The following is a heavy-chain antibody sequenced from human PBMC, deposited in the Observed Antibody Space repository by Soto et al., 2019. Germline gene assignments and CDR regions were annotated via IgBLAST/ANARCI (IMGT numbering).Heavy chain of an antibody. J-gene: IGHJ4*02. D-gene: IGHD1-7*01. Sequence: VQLVESGGGLVQPGGSLKLSCAATGFTFSASAMVWVRQASGKGLEWVGHIRTTAENYATAYAASVRGRFTISRDDSKNTAYLQLNSLQTADTAVYYCSTENCNYEGGYWGQGTLVSASS. CDR2: IRTTAENYAT. CDR1: GFTFSASA. V-gene: IGHV3-73*01. CDR3: STENCNYEGGY.